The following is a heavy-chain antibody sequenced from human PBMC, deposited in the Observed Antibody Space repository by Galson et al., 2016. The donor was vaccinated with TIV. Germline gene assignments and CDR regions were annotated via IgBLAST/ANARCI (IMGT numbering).Heavy chain of an antibody. CDR1: GGTFSRSA. CDR3: ARGPGPAGIVGIYYNMDV. CDR2: IIPLLSSP. V-gene: IGHV1-69*13. Sequence: SVKVSCKASGGTFSRSAISWVRQAPGQGLEWVGGIIPLLSSPSYGQKFQGRLTITADESMTTSYMELTSPTSDDTAMYYCARGPGPAGIVGIYYNMDVWGQGTTVIVSS. D-gene: IGHD1-26*01. J-gene: IGHJ6*02.